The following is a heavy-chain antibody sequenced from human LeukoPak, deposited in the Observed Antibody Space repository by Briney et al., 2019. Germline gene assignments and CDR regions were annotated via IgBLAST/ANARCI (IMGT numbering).Heavy chain of an antibody. CDR3: VRGTGYSVLDI. V-gene: IGHV3-11*06. Sequence: GGSLSLSCAASGFTISDYSMTWIRQAPGKGLEWVSYISDSSTYTNYADSVKGRFTISRDNANNTLYLQMNSLRAEETAVYYCVRGTGYSVLDIWGQGKMVTVSS. J-gene: IGHJ3*02. CDR2: ISDSSTYT. CDR1: GFTISDYS. D-gene: IGHD1-26*01.